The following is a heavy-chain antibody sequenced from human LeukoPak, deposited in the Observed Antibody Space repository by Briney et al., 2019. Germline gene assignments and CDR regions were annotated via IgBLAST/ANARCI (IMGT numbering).Heavy chain of an antibody. V-gene: IGHV4-31*03. CDR3: ARDPDQLRGAFDI. D-gene: IGHD6-6*01. CDR2: IYYSGST. J-gene: IGHJ3*02. CDR1: GGSISSGGYY. Sequence: SETLSLTCTVSGGSISSGGYYWSWIRQHPGKGLEWIGYIYYSGSTYYNPSLKSRVTISVDTSKNQFSLKLSSVTAADTAVYYCARDPDQLRGAFDIWGQGTMVTVSS.